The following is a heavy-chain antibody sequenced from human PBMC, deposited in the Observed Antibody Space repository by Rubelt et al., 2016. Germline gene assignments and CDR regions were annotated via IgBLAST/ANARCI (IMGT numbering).Heavy chain of an antibody. CDR2: INHSGST. J-gene: IGHJ6*02. Sequence: QVQLQQWGAGLLKPSETLSLTCAVYGGSFSGYYWSWIRQPPGKGLEWIGEINHSGSTNYNPSLKSRVTISGDTSKNQFSLKLSSVTAADTAVYYCARDFGSSTSCYYGVCYYGMDVWGQGTTVTVSS. CDR3: ARDFGSSTSCYYGVCYYGMDV. D-gene: IGHD2-2*01. V-gene: IGHV4-34*01. CDR1: GGSFSGYY.